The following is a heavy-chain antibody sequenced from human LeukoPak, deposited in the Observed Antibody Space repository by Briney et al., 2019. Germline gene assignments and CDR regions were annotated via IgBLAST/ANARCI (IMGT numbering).Heavy chain of an antibody. Sequence: SQTLSLTCAVSGGSISSGGYSWSWIRQPPGKGLEWIGYIYHSGSTYYNPSLKSRVTISVDTSKNQFSLKLSSVTAADTAVYYCARGVVLSPTVHYYYYYGMDVWGQGTTVTVSS. V-gene: IGHV4-30-2*01. J-gene: IGHJ6*02. D-gene: IGHD2-15*01. CDR2: IYHSGST. CDR1: GGSISSGGYS. CDR3: ARGVVLSPTVHYYYYYGMDV.